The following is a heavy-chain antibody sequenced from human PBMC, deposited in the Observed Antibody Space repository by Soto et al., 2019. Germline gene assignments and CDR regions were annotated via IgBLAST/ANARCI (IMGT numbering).Heavy chain of an antibody. CDR2: IYSGDST. D-gene: IGHD3-10*01. V-gene: IGHV3-53*02. Sequence: VQLEDTGGGLIQPGGSLRLSCEASGFIISSNNMNWVRQAPGKGLEWVSIIYSGDSTSYAGSVKGRFTISRDNSKNTVFLQMNSLRAEDTAVYYCARNKPGNYGMDVWGRGTTVTVSS. CDR3: ARNKPGNYGMDV. J-gene: IGHJ6*02. CDR1: GFIISSNN.